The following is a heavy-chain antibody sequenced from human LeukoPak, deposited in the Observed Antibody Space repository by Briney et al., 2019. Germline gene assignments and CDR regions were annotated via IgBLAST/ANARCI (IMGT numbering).Heavy chain of an antibody. CDR2: ISAYNGNT. V-gene: IGHV1-18*01. CDR1: GGTFSSYG. Sequence: GASVKVSCKASGGTFSSYGISWVRQAPGQGLEWMGWISAYNGNTNYAQKLQGRVTMTTDTSTSTAYMELRSLRSDDTAVYYCARDFSHRYYYDSSGYYVLFNYWGQGTLVTVSS. D-gene: IGHD3-22*01. J-gene: IGHJ4*02. CDR3: ARDFSHRYYYDSSGYYVLFNY.